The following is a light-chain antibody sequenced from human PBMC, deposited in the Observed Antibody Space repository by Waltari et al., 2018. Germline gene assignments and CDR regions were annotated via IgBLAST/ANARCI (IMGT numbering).Light chain of an antibody. J-gene: IGLJ2*01. CDR3: SSYTSSSTLDVV. CDR2: DVS. Sequence: QSALTQPASVSGSPGQSLPISCTGTSSDVGGYNSVSWSQQHPGKAPKLMIYDVSNRTSGVSNRFSGSKSGNTASLTISGLQAEDEAYYYCSSYTSSSTLDVVFGGGTKLTVL. CDR1: SSDVGGYNS. V-gene: IGLV2-14*03.